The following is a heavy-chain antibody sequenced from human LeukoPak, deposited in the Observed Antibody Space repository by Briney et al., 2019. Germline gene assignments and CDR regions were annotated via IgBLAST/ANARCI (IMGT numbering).Heavy chain of an antibody. D-gene: IGHD6-19*01. V-gene: IGHV1-69*02. J-gene: IGHJ4*02. CDR3: ASYIAVAGTWYFDY. Sequence: SVKVSCKASRYAFTDYYMHWVRQAPGQGLEWMGRIIPILGIANYAQKFQGRVTITADKSTSTAYMELSSLRSEDTAVYYCASYIAVAGTWYFDYWGQGTLVTVSS. CDR1: RYAFTDYY. CDR2: IIPILGIA.